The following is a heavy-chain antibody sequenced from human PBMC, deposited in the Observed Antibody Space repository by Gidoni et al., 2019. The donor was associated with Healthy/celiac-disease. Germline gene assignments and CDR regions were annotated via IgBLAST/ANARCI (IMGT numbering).Heavy chain of an antibody. V-gene: IGHV1-24*01. CDR2: FDPEDGET. CDR1: GYTLTELS. J-gene: IGHJ5*02. Sequence: QVQLVQSGAEVKKPGASVKVSCKVSGYTLTELSMHWVRQATGKGREWMGGFDPEDGETIYAQKFQGRVTMTEDTATDTAYMELSSLRSEDTAVYYCATSRARWGAAAGTRERGWFDPWGQGTLVTVSS. D-gene: IGHD6-13*01. CDR3: ATSRARWGAAAGTRERGWFDP.